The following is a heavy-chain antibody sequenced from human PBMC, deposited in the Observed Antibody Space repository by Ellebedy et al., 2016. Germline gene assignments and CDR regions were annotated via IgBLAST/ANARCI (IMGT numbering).Heavy chain of an antibody. CDR3: AKGISTYYYGMDV. J-gene: IGHJ6*02. V-gene: IGHV3-21*05. CDR1: GFVFTTTP. Sequence: GESLKISCAASGFVFTTTPMDWVRQAPGKGLEWVSYISSSSSYTDYADSVKGRFTISRDNAKNSLYLQMNSLRAEDTAVYYCAKGISTYYYGMDVWGQGTTVTVSS. CDR2: ISSSSSYT. D-gene: IGHD2-21*01.